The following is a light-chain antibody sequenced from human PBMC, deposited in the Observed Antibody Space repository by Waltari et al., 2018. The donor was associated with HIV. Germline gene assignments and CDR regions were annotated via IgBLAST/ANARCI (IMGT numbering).Light chain of an antibody. J-gene: IGKJ4*01. CDR1: QSISSY. Sequence: GDRVTITCRASQSISSYLNWYQQKPGKAPKLLIYAASSLQSGVPSRFSGSGSGTDFTLTISSLQPEDFATYYCQQSYSTPLTFGGGTKVEIK. CDR2: AAS. V-gene: IGKV1-39*01. CDR3: QQSYSTPLT.